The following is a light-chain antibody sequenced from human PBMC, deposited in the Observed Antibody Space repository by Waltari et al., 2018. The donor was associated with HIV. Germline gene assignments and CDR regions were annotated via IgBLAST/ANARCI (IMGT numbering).Light chain of an antibody. CDR2: EIS. CDR3: CSYTGSGTL. Sequence: QSALTQPASVSGSPGQSITISCTGTSSDVGNYNLFSWYQQHPGKAPKLMIYEISKWPSGVSNRFSGSKSGNTASLTISGLQAEDEADYYCCSYTGSGTLFGGGTKVTVL. J-gene: IGLJ2*01. V-gene: IGLV2-23*02. CDR1: SSDVGNYNL.